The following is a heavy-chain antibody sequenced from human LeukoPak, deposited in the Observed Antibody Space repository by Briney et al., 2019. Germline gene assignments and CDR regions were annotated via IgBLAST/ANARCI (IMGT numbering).Heavy chain of an antibody. D-gene: IGHD2-15*01. CDR2: ISSRGTLI. Sequence: GGSLRLSCAASGFTFSSYTMNWVRQAPGKGLEWVAYISSRGTLIYYADSVKGRFTISRDNAKNSLYLQMNSLRAEDTAVYYCARVVVVTDPYFDYWGQGTLVTVSS. V-gene: IGHV3-48*04. CDR1: GFTFSSYT. CDR3: ARVVVVTDPYFDY. J-gene: IGHJ4*02.